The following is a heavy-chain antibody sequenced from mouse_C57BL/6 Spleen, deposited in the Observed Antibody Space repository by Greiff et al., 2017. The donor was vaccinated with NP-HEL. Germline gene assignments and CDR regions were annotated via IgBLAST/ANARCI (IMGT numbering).Heavy chain of an antibody. CDR1: GYAFTNYL. V-gene: IGHV1-54*01. Sequence: QVQLQQSGAELVRPGTSVKVSCKASGYAFTNYLIEWVKQRPGQGLEWIGVINPGSGGTNYNEKFKGKATLTADTSSSTAYMQLSSLTSEDSAVYFCTRANWDNAMDYWGQGTSVTVSS. J-gene: IGHJ4*01. D-gene: IGHD4-1*01. CDR3: TRANWDNAMDY. CDR2: INPGSGGT.